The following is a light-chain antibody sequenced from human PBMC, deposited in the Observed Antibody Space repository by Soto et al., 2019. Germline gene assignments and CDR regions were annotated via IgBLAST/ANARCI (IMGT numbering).Light chain of an antibody. CDR1: QTIENNY. CDR3: QQDFKLPFT. V-gene: IGKV3D-7*01. CDR2: GTS. J-gene: IGKJ5*01. Sequence: EIVLTQSPGTLSLSPGERATLSCRASQTIENNYLSWFQQKPGQAPRLLISGTSTRATGTPARFSGTGSGTDFTLTISSLQSEDFAVYFCQQDFKLPFTFGQGTRLEIK.